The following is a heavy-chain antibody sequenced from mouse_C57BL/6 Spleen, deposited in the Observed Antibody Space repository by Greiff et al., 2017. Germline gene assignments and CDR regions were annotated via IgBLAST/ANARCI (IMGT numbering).Heavy chain of an antibody. Sequence: VQLQQSGPELVKPGASVKLSCKASGYTFTSYDINWVKQRPGQGLEWIGWIYPRDGSTKYNEKFKGKATLTVDTSSSTAYMELHSLTSEDSAVYFCAKERRQLRLYYFDYGGQGTTLTGSS. D-gene: IGHD3-2*02. CDR2: IYPRDGST. CDR1: GYTFTSYD. V-gene: IGHV1-85*01. CDR3: AKERRQLRLYYFDY. J-gene: IGHJ2*01.